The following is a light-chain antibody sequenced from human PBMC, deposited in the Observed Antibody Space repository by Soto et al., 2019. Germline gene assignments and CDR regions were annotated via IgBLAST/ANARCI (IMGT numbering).Light chain of an antibody. CDR1: SSEVGGYNY. V-gene: IGLV2-8*01. J-gene: IGLJ2*01. Sequence: QPVLTQPPSASGSPGQSVTISCTGTSSEVGGYNYVSWYQQHPGKAPKLMIYEVSKRPSGVPDRFSGSKSGNTASLTVSGLQAEDEADYYCSSYAGSNNLVFGGGTQLTVL. CDR2: EVS. CDR3: SSYAGSNNLV.